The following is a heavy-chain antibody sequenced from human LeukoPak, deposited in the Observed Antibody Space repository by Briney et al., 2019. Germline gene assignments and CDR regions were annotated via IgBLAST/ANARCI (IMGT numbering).Heavy chain of an antibody. D-gene: IGHD3-22*01. CDR2: TYSGGST. V-gene: IGHV3-53*04. J-gene: IGHJ3*02. Sequence: PGGSLRLSCAASGFTVSSNYMSWVRQAPGKGLEWVSVTYSGGSTYYADSVKGRFTISRHNSKNTLYLQMNSLRAEDTAVYYCAREYYYDSSPAFDIWGQGTMVTVSS. CDR3: AREYYYDSSPAFDI. CDR1: GFTVSSNY.